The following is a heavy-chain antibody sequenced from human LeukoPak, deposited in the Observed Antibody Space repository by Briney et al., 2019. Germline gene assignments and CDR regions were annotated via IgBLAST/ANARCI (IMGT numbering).Heavy chain of an antibody. CDR2: IYYTGST. V-gene: IGHV4-59*08. CDR1: GGSFSAYY. J-gene: IGHJ4*02. CDR3: ATIAGSSSY. D-gene: IGHD6-6*01. Sequence: SETLSLTCTVSGGSFSAYYWTWFRQPPGKELEWIGYIYYTGSTNCNPSLKSRVTISVDTSNYQFSPKLSSVTAADTAVYYCATIAGSSSYWGQGTLVTVSS.